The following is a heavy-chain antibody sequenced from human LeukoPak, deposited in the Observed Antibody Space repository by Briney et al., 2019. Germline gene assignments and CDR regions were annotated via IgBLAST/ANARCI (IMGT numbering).Heavy chain of an antibody. J-gene: IGHJ6*04. CDR2: INSDGSAT. Sequence: GGSLRLSCAASGFTFSSYWMSWVRQAPGKGLMWVSQINSDGSATSCADPVKGRCTISRDNAKNMLYLEMNSLRVEGTAVYFCTRDHGLDVWGKGTTVTVSS. V-gene: IGHV3-74*01. CDR1: GFTFSSYW. CDR3: TRDHGLDV.